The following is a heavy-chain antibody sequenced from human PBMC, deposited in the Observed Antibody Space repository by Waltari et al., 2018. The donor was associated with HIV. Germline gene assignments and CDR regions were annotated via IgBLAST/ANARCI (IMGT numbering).Heavy chain of an antibody. CDR2: ISSSSSYI. CDR1: GFTFSSYS. Sequence: GGSLRLSCAASGFTFSSYSMNWVRQAPGKGLEWVSSISSSSSYIYYADSVKGRFTISRDNAKNSLYLQMNSLRAEDTAVYYCARDARPYCSSTSCFLGAFDIWGQGTMVTVSS. V-gene: IGHV3-21*01. CDR3: ARDARPYCSSTSCFLGAFDI. D-gene: IGHD2-2*01. J-gene: IGHJ3*02.